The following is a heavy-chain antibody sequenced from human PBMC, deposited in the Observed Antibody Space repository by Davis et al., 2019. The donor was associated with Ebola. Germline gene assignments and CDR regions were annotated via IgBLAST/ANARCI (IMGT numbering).Heavy chain of an antibody. CDR3: ARQGWSGYSLRHWLDP. J-gene: IGHJ5*02. V-gene: IGHV4-39*01. D-gene: IGHD3-3*01. Sequence: MPGGSLRLSCTVSGGSIISSSSYWGWLRQPPRQGLEWIGSIYYSGITYYNPSLKSRVTISVDTSKNQFSLKLRSVTAADTAVYYCARQGWSGYSLRHWLDPWGRGTLVTVSS. CDR1: GGSIISSSSY. CDR2: IYYSGIT.